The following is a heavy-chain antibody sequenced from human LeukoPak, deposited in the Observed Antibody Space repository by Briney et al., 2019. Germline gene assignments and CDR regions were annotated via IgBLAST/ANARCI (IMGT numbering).Heavy chain of an antibody. CDR3: ARDRGYSELLGAFDI. CDR2: IIPIFGTA. Sequence: SVKVSCKASGGTFSSYAINWLRQAPGQGLEWMGGIIPIFGTANYAQKFQGRVTITADESTSTAYMELSSLRSEDTAAYYCARDRGYSELLGAFDIWGQGTMVTVS. V-gene: IGHV1-69*13. CDR1: GGTFSSYA. J-gene: IGHJ3*02. D-gene: IGHD1-26*01.